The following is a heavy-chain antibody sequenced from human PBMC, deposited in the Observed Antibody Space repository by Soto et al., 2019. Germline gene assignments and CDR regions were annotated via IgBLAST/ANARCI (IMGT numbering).Heavy chain of an antibody. D-gene: IGHD3-9*01. J-gene: IGHJ4*02. CDR2: ISGSGGST. CDR3: VKGFRGYDILTGPEDY. V-gene: IGHV3-23*01. CDR1: GFTFTSYA. Sequence: PGGSLRLSCAASGFTFTSYAMSWVRQAPGKGLEWVSDISGSGGSTYYADSVKGRFTISRDNSKNTLYLQMNSLRAEDTAVYYCVKGFRGYDILTGPEDYWGQGTLVTVSS.